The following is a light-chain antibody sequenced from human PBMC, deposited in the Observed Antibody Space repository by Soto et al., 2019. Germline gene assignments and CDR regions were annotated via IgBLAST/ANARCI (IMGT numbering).Light chain of an antibody. J-gene: IGLJ2*01. CDR3: QSYDTSLSGYVI. CDR2: GNT. V-gene: IGLV1-40*01. CDR1: NSNIGARYD. Sequence: QSVLTQPPSVSGAPGQRVTISCTGSNSNIGARYDVHWYQHLPGTAPKLLIYGNTNRPSGVPDRFSGSKSGTSASLAITGLQAEDEADYYCQSYDTSLSGYVIFGGGTKLTVL.